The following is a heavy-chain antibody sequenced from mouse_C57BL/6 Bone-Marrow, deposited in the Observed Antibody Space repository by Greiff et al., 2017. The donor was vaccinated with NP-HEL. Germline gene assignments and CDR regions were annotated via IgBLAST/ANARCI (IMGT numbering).Heavy chain of an antibody. CDR1: GFNIKDYY. D-gene: IGHD1-1*01. CDR2: IDPEDGET. CDR3: ATVVVLYYYAMDY. Sequence: VQLQQSGAELVKPGASVKLSCTASGFNIKDYYMHWVKQRTEQGLEWIGRIDPEDGETKYAPKFQGKATITADTSSNTAYLQISSLTSEDTAVYYCATVVVLYYYAMDYWGQGTSVTVSS. J-gene: IGHJ4*01. V-gene: IGHV14-2*01.